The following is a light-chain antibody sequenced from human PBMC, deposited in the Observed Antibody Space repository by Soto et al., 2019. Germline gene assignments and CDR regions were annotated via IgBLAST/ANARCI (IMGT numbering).Light chain of an antibody. V-gene: IGKV3-20*01. CDR2: GAS. J-gene: IGKJ3*01. CDR1: QSVSSY. CDR3: QHYDNTPPSVT. Sequence: EIVLTQSPATLSLSPLERATLSFRASQSVSSYLAWYQQKPGQAPRLLIYGASSRATGIPDRFSGSGSGTDFILTISRLEPEDFAVYYCQHYDNTPPSVTFGPGTKVDI.